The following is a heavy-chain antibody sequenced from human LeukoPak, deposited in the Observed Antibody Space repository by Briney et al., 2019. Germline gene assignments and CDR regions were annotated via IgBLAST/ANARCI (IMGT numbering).Heavy chain of an antibody. D-gene: IGHD3/OR15-3a*01. CDR1: GFTFSSYA. J-gene: IGHJ4*02. CDR2: ISYDGSNK. CDR3: ARERTGFYAEY. V-gene: IGHV3-30-3*01. Sequence: GGSLRLSCAASGFTFSSYAMHWVRQAPGKGLEWVAVISYDGSNKYYADSVKGRFTISRDSPKNTLYLQMNTLRPEDTVVYYCARERTGFYAEYWGQGTLVTVSS.